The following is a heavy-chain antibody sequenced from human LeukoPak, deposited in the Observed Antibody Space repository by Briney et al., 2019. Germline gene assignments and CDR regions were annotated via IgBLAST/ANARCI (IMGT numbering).Heavy chain of an antibody. D-gene: IGHD2-2*01. V-gene: IGHV3-30*18. CDR2: ISYDGSNK. CDR3: AKDLGLRGIYAPRGGKTIDY. Sequence: PGGSLRLSCAASGFTFSSNGMHWVRQAPGKGLEWVAVISYDGSNKHYADSVKGRFTISRDNSKNTLYLQMNSLRAEDTAVYYCAKDLGLRGIYAPRGGKTIDYWGQGTLVTVSS. CDR1: GFTFSSNG. J-gene: IGHJ4*02.